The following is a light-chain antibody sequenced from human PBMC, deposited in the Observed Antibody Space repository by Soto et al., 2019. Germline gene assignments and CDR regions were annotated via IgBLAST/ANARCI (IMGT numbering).Light chain of an antibody. Sequence: DLQMTQSPSSLSASVGDRVTMTCRASQSISNSLNWYQKKPGEAPKLLIYTTSNLQRGVSSRFSGRKSGTDFTLTITSLQPEDFATYYCQQSHSTPYTFGQGTKLEI. CDR1: QSISNS. J-gene: IGKJ2*01. CDR2: TTS. V-gene: IGKV1-39*01. CDR3: QQSHSTPYT.